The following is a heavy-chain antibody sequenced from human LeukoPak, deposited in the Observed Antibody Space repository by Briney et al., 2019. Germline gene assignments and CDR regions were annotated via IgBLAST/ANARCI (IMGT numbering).Heavy chain of an antibody. V-gene: IGHV4-31*03. Sequence: PSETLSLTCTVSGGSISSGGYYWSWIRQHPGKGLEWIGYIYYSGSTYYNPSLKSRVTISVDTSKNQFSLKLSSVTAADTAVYYCARGDTVTTRGYYFDYWGQGTLVTVSS. CDR3: ARGDTVTTRGYYFDY. CDR1: GGSISSGGYY. CDR2: IYYSGST. D-gene: IGHD4-17*01. J-gene: IGHJ4*02.